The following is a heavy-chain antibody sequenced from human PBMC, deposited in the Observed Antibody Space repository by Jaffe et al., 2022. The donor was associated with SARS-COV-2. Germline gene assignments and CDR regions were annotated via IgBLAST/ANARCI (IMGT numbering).Heavy chain of an antibody. CDR1: GGSISSYC. Sequence: QVQLQESGPGLVKPSETLSLTCTVSGGSISSYCWSWIRQPPGKGLEWIGYIYSSGSTNYNPSLKSRVTISVDTSKNQFSLKLNSVTAADTAVYYCARGLAPKMATLIPPGYFDYWGQGTLVTVSS. CDR2: IYSSGST. V-gene: IGHV4-59*01. J-gene: IGHJ4*02. D-gene: IGHD5-12*01. CDR3: ARGLAPKMATLIPPGYFDY.